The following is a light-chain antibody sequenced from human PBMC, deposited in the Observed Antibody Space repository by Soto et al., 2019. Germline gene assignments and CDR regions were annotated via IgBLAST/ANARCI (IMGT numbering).Light chain of an antibody. Sequence: QSALTQPASVSRSPGQSITISCTGTSSDVGGYNYVSWYQQHPGKAPKLMIYDVTNRPSGVSNRFSGSKSGNTASLTISGIQAEDEADYYCSSYTSSSTVVFGGGTKLTVL. CDR2: DVT. J-gene: IGLJ2*01. CDR3: SSYTSSSTVV. CDR1: SSDVGGYNY. V-gene: IGLV2-14*01.